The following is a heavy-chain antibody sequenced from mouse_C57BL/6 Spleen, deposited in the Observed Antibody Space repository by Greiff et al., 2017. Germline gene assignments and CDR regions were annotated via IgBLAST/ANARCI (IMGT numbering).Heavy chain of an antibody. CDR1: GYTFTSYC. CDR3: ARPSIYYYGSSPDFDY. V-gene: IGHV1-64*01. D-gene: IGHD1-1*01. CDR2: IHPNSGST. J-gene: IGHJ2*01. Sequence: QVQLQQPGAELVKPGASVKLSCKASGYTFTSYCMHWVKQRPGQGLEWIGMIHPNSGSTNYNEKFKSKATLTVDKSSSTAYMQLSSLTSEDSAVYYCARPSIYYYGSSPDFDYWGKGTTLTVSS.